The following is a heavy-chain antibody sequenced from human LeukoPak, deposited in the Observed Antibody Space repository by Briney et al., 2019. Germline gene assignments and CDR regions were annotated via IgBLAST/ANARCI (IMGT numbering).Heavy chain of an antibody. Sequence: SETLSLTCAAYGVSFSDFYWNWIRQPPGKGLEWIGQISHSGGINYNPSLQSRVTLSVDTSNNHFSLRLTPVTAADTAVYYCVRGYSEYWSDWGQGSLVTVSS. D-gene: IGHD3-3*01. CDR3: VRGYSEYWSD. CDR1: GVSFSDFY. V-gene: IGHV4-34*01. J-gene: IGHJ4*02. CDR2: ISHSGGI.